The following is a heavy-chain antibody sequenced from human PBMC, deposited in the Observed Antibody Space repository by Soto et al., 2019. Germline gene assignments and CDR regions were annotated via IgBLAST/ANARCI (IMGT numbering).Heavy chain of an antibody. CDR3: ARVFSSSWYEDYYSYNMDV. D-gene: IGHD6-13*01. CDR2: ISAYNGNT. J-gene: IGHJ6*03. V-gene: IGHV1-18*01. Sequence: GASVKVSCKASGYTFTSYGISWVRQAPGQGLEWMGWISAYNGNTNYAQKLQGRVTMTTDTSTSTAYMELRSLRSDDTAVYYCARVFSSSWYEDYYSYNMDVWGKGTTVTVSS. CDR1: GYTFTSYG.